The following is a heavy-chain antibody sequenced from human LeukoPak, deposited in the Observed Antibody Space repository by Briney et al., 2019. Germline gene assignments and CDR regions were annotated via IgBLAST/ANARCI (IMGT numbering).Heavy chain of an antibody. D-gene: IGHD2-15*01. V-gene: IGHV1-69*04. J-gene: IGHJ5*02. CDR3: AREGIVVVVAAANWFDP. CDR2: IIPILGIA. CDR1: GGTFSSYT. Sequence: GSSVKVSFKASGGTFSSYTISWVRQAPGQGLEWMGRIIPILGIANYAQKFQGRVTITADKSTSTAYMELSSLRSEETAVYYCAREGIVVVVAAANWFDPWGQGTLVTVSS.